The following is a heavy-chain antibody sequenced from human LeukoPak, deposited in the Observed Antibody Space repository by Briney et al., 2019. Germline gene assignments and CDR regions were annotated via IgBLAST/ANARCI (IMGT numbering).Heavy chain of an antibody. D-gene: IGHD4-17*01. CDR2: IYYSGST. CDR1: GGSISSYY. V-gene: IGHV4-59*01. J-gene: IGHJ6*02. Sequence: XSSETLSLTCTVSGGSISSYYWSWIRQPPGKGLEWIGYIYYSGSTSYNPSLKSRVTISVDTSKNQFSLKLSSVTAADTAVYYCARATGSDYGDYNYYYYYGMDVWGQGTTVTVSS. CDR3: ARATGSDYGDYNYYYYYGMDV.